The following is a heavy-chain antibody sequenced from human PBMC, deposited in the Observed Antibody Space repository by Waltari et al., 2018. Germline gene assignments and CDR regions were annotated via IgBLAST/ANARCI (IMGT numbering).Heavy chain of an antibody. D-gene: IGHD6-19*01. CDR1: GGSISSYY. CDR3: ARLGSGGWYSSGLSQFDY. J-gene: IGHJ4*02. Sequence: QVQLQESGPGLVKPSETLSLTCTVSGGSISSYYWSWIRQPPGKGLEWIGYIYYSGSTNYNPSLKSRVTISVDTSKNQFSLKLSSVTAADTAVYYCARLGSGGWYSSGLSQFDYWGQGTLVTVSS. CDR2: IYYSGST. V-gene: IGHV4-59*01.